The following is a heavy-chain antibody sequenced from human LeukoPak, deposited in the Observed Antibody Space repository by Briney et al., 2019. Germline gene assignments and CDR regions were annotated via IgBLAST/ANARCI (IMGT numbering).Heavy chain of an antibody. V-gene: IGHV3-48*03. Sequence: GGSLGLSCAASGFTFSSYEMNWVRQVPGKGLEWVSYISSSGSTIYYADSVKGRFTISRDNAKNSLYLQMNSLRAEDTAVYYCARDMGGYFDLWGRGTLVTVSS. CDR3: ARDMGGYFDL. CDR1: GFTFSSYE. D-gene: IGHD1-26*01. CDR2: ISSSGSTI. J-gene: IGHJ2*01.